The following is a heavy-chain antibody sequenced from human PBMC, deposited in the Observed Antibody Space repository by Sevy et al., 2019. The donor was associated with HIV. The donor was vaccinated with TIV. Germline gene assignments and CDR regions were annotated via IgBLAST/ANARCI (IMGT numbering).Heavy chain of an antibody. J-gene: IGHJ6*02. CDR2: IQPDGGEK. V-gene: IGHV3-7*01. Sequence: GGSLRLSCADSGFTFSSHWMSWVRQAPGKGLEWVANIQPDGGEKYYVESVKGRFTISRDNAKNSLSLQVNSLRAEDTAVYYCARDTGGIGMDVWGQGTTVTVSS. CDR3: ARDTGGIGMDV. D-gene: IGHD6-13*01. CDR1: GFTFSSHW.